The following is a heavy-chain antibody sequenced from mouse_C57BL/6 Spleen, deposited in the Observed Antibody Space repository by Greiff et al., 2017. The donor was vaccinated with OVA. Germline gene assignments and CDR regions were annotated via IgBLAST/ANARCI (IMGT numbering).Heavy chain of an antibody. CDR2: ISYDGSN. CDR3: ARDSSGPDY. CDR1: GYSITSGYY. V-gene: IGHV3-6*01. J-gene: IGHJ2*01. D-gene: IGHD3-2*02. Sequence: LQESGPGLVKPSQSLSLTCSVTGYSITSGYYWNWIRQFPGNKLEWMGYISYDGSNNYNPSLKNRISITRDTSKNQFFLKLNSVTTEDTATYYCARDSSGPDYWGQGTTLTVSS.